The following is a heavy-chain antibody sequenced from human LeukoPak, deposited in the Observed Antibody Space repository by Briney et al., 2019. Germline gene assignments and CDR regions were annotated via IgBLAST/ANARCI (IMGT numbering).Heavy chain of an antibody. J-gene: IGHJ4*02. D-gene: IGHD2-15*01. Sequence: SETLSLTCTVSGGSMNNYYWTWIRQPPGKGLEWIGYIYHSGSTYYNPSLKSRVTISVDRSKNQFSLKLSSVTAADTAVYYCARTALGSYFDYWGQGTLVTVSS. CDR2: IYHSGST. CDR1: GGSMNNYY. V-gene: IGHV4-59*12. CDR3: ARTALGSYFDY.